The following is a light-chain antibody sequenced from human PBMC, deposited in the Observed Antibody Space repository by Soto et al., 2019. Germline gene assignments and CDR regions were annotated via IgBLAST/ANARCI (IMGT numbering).Light chain of an antibody. CDR1: NSNIGNNY. CDR3: ASWDDSLNGHV. CDR2: SND. J-gene: IGLJ1*01. V-gene: IGLV1-44*01. Sequence: QSVLTQPPSASGTPGQRVSISCSGSNSNIGNNYGYWYQQLPGTAPRLLIYSNDQRPSGVPDRFSASKSGTSASLAISGLQSEDEADYYCASWDDSLNGHVFGTGTKVTVL.